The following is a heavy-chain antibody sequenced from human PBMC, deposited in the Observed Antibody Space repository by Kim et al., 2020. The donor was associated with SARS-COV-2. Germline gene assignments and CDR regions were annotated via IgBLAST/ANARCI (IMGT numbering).Heavy chain of an antibody. V-gene: IGHV4-59*13. Sequence: SETLSLTCTVSGGSISSYYWSWIRQPPGKGLEWIGYIYYSGSTNYNPSLKSRVTISVDTSKNQFSLKLSSVTAADTAVYYCARARGGSKNYYYYGMDVWGQGTTVTVSS. CDR1: GGSISSYY. CDR3: ARARGGSKNYYYYGMDV. D-gene: IGHD3-10*01. CDR2: IYYSGST. J-gene: IGHJ6*02.